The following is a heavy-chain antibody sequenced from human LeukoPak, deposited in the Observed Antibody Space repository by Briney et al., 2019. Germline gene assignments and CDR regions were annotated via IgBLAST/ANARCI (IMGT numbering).Heavy chain of an antibody. Sequence: ASVKVSCKVSGYTLTELSMHWVRQAPGKGLEWMGGFDPEDGETIYAQKFQGRVTMTEDTSTDTAYMELSSLRSEDTAVYYCARAAHYDFWSGYRNPGPKYGMDVWGQGTTVTVSS. D-gene: IGHD3-3*01. CDR3: ARAAHYDFWSGYRNPGPKYGMDV. CDR1: GYTLTELS. V-gene: IGHV1-24*01. CDR2: FDPEDGET. J-gene: IGHJ6*02.